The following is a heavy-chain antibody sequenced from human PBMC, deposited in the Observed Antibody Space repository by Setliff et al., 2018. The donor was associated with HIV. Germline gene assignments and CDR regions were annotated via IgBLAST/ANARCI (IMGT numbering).Heavy chain of an antibody. V-gene: IGHV1-18*01. J-gene: IGHJ4*02. CDR1: GGIFSSYG. D-gene: IGHD5-18*01. Sequence: ASVKVSCKASGGIFSSYGVSWVRQAPGQGLEWMGWISAYNGNSNYAQKFQGRVTMTTDASTSTAYMEVRSLRSDDTAFCYCVRDLGVDTTLIFFDYWGQGTLVTVSS. CDR3: VRDLGVDTTLIFFDY. CDR2: ISAYNGNS.